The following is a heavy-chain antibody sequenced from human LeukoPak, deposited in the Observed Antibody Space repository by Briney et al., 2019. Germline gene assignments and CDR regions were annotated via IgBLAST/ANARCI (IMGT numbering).Heavy chain of an antibody. CDR2: ISWNSGSI. J-gene: IGHJ3*02. V-gene: IGHV3-9*01. Sequence: GGSLRLSCAASGFTFDDYAMHWVRQAPGKGLEWVSGISWNSGSIGYADSVKGRFTISRDNAKNSLYLQMNSLRAEDTAVYYCARDRTHSSSWYGEHDAFDIWGQGTMVTVSS. CDR1: GFTFDDYA. CDR3: ARDRTHSSSWYGEHDAFDI. D-gene: IGHD6-13*01.